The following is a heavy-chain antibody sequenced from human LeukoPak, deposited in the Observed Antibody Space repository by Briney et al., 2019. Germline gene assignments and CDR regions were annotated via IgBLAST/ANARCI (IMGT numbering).Heavy chain of an antibody. CDR1: GDSVSSKNGA. Sequence: SQTLSLTCAISGDSVSSKNGAWNWLRQSPSRGLEWLGRTYYRSKWYDDYAESLKGRITISPNTSKNQFSLQLNSVTPEDKAVDFCARGVGASGWYTIDYWGQGTLVTVSS. CDR3: ARGVGASGWYTIDY. CDR2: TYYRSKWYD. J-gene: IGHJ4*02. D-gene: IGHD6-19*01. V-gene: IGHV6-1*01.